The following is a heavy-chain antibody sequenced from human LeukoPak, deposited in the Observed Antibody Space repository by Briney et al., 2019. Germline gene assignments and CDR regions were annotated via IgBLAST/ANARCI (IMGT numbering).Heavy chain of an antibody. CDR3: TGSFGELSFFAH. Sequence: QPGGSLRLSCTASGFTFGDYAMSWVRQAPGKGLEWVGFIRSKVYGGTTEYAASVKGRFTISRDDSKSIAYLQVNSLKTEDTAVYYCTGSFGELSFFAHWGQGTLVTVSS. V-gene: IGHV3-49*04. CDR2: IRSKVYGGTT. CDR1: GFTFGDYA. D-gene: IGHD3-10*01. J-gene: IGHJ4*02.